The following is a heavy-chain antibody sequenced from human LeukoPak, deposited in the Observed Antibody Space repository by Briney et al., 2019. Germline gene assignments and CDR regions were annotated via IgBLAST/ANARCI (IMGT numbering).Heavy chain of an antibody. Sequence: SETLSLTCTVSGGSISSHYWSWIRQPPGKGLEWIGYIYYSGSTNYNPSLKSRVTISVGTSKNQFSLKLSSVTAADTAVYYCARDGPRTGWYYYYYMDVWGKGTTVTVSS. CDR1: GGSISSHY. V-gene: IGHV4-59*11. J-gene: IGHJ6*03. CDR2: IYYSGST. D-gene: IGHD6-19*01. CDR3: ARDGPRTGWYYYYYMDV.